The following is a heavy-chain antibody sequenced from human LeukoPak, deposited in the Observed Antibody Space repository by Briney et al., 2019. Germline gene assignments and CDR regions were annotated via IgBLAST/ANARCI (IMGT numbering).Heavy chain of an antibody. V-gene: IGHV1-69*13. D-gene: IGHD2-15*01. J-gene: IGHJ5*02. CDR3: ARDGGYCSGGSCLGYNWFDP. CDR2: IIPIFGTA. CDR1: GGTFSSYA. Sequence: GASVKDSCKASGGTFSSYAISWVRQAPGQGLEWMGGIIPIFGTANYAQKFQGRVTITADESTSTAYMELSSLRSEDTAVYYCARDGGYCSGGSCLGYNWFDPWGQGTLVTVSS.